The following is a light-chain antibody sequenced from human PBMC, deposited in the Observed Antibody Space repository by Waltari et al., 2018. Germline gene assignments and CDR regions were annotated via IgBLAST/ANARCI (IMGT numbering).Light chain of an antibody. CDR1: SGHSSYA. J-gene: IGLJ2*01. Sequence: QLVLTQSPSASASLGASVKLTCTLSSGHSSYAIAWHQQQPEEGPRYLRTLNSDGSHSKGDGIPERCSGSSSGAERYLTISSLQSEDEADYYCQTWGTVVFGGGTKLTVL. V-gene: IGLV4-69*01. CDR3: QTWGTVV. CDR2: LNSDGSH.